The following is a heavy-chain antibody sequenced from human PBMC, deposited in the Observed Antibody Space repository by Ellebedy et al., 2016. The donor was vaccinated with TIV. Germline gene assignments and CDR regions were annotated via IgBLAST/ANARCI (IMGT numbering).Heavy chain of an antibody. CDR2: ISSSSSTI. Sequence: GGSLRLXCAASGFTFSSYSMNWVRQAPGKGLEWVSYISSSSSTIYYADSVKGRFTISRDNAKNSLYLQMNSLRAEDTAVYYCARDFIVVPAAMGYWGQGTLVTVSS. CDR3: ARDFIVVPAAMGY. D-gene: IGHD2-2*01. CDR1: GFTFSSYS. V-gene: IGHV3-48*04. J-gene: IGHJ4*02.